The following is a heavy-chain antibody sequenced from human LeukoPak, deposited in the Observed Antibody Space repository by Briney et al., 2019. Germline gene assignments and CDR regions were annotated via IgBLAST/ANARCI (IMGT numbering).Heavy chain of an antibody. CDR2: IYTSGGT. D-gene: IGHD1-26*01. J-gene: IGHJ4*02. CDR3: ARENSGSYREFDY. CDR1: GGSIISYY. V-gene: IGHV4-4*07. Sequence: SETLSLTCTVSGGSIISYYWSWIRQPAGKGLEWIGRIYTSGGTNYNASLKSRVSMSVDTSKNQFSLKLSSVTPADTAVFYCARENSGSYREFDYWGQGTLVTVSS.